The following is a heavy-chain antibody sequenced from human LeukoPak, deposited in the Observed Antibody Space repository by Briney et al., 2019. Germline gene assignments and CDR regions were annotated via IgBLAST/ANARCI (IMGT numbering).Heavy chain of an antibody. V-gene: IGHV1-2*06. Sequence: ASVKVSCKASGYTFTGYYIHWVRQAPGHELEWIGRINPNSGGTNYAQKFQGRVTMTRDTSISTGYMELSRLRSDDTAAYYCARGYGSAHGGAFDIWGQGTMVTVSS. CDR2: INPNSGGT. CDR3: ARGYGSAHGGAFDI. J-gene: IGHJ3*02. D-gene: IGHD3-10*01. CDR1: GYTFTGYY.